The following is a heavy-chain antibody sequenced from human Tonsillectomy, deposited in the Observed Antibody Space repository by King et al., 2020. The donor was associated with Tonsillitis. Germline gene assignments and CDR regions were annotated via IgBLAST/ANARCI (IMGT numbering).Heavy chain of an antibody. CDR2: IHYSGST. J-gene: IGHJ5*02. Sequence: QLQESGPGLVKPSETLSLTCTVSGVSISTYYWSWIRQSPGKGLEWIGYIHYSGSTNYNPSLKSRVTISVDTSKNQFSLSLSSVTAADTALYYCARGGVYSSSWFKGTDWFDPWGQGTLVTVSS. CDR3: ARGGVYSSSWFKGTDWFDP. CDR1: GVSISTYY. V-gene: IGHV4-59*01. D-gene: IGHD6-13*01.